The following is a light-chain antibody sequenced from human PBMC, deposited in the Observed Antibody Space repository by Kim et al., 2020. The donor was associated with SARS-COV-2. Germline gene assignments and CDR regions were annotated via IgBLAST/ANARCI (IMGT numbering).Light chain of an antibody. CDR1: SGSIASNY. CDR3: QSYDSSNQV. CDR2: EDN. V-gene: IGLV6-57*02. Sequence: GQTVTISCTGSSGSIASNYVQWYQQRPGSAPTTVIYEDNQRPSGVPDRFSGSIDSSSNSASLTISGLKTEDEADYYCQSYDSSNQVFGGGTQLTVL. J-gene: IGLJ2*01.